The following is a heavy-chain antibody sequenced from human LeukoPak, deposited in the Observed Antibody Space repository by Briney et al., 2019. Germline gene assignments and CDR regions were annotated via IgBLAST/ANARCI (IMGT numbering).Heavy chain of an antibody. CDR2: IKSKTDGGTT. V-gene: IGHV3-15*01. Sequence: GGSLRLSCAASGFTFSNAWMSWVRQAPGKGLEWVGRIKSKTDGGTTDYAAPVKGRFTISRDDSKNTLYLQMNSLKTEDTAVYYCTTDGQHQRRSTWNYPYDAFDIWGQGTMVTVSS. J-gene: IGHJ3*02. D-gene: IGHD1-7*01. CDR1: GFTFSNAW. CDR3: TTDGQHQRRSTWNYPYDAFDI.